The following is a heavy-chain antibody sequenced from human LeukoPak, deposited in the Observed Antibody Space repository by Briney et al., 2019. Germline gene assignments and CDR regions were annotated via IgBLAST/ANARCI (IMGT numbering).Heavy chain of an antibody. Sequence: PGGSLRLSCAASGFTFSSYSMNWVRQAPGKGLEWVSRINADGSSTSYADSVKGRFSISRDNAKNTLYLQMNSLRVEDTDVYYCAGQRNYYYYGMDVWGKGTMVTVSS. CDR3: AGQRNYYYYGMDV. CDR1: GFTFSSYS. J-gene: IGHJ6*04. V-gene: IGHV3-74*01. CDR2: INADGSST.